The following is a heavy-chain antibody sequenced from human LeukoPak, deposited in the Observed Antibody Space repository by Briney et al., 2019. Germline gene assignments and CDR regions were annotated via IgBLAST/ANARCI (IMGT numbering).Heavy chain of an antibody. CDR3: AKDPLNTVMVSPTSDY. V-gene: IGHV3-21*04. J-gene: IGHJ4*02. CDR1: GFTFSSYS. D-gene: IGHD5-18*01. CDR2: ISSSSSYI. Sequence: PGGSLRLSCAASGFTFSSYSMNWVRQAPGKGLEWVSSISSSSSYIYYADSVKGRFTISRDNAKNSLYLQMNSLRAEDTAVYYCAKDPLNTVMVSPTSDYWGQGTLVTVSS.